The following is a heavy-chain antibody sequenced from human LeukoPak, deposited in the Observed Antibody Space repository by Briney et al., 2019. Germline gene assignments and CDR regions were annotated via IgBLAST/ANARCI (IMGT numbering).Heavy chain of an antibody. CDR3: AKDRGRFRGDFDY. V-gene: IGHV3-23*01. CDR1: GFTFSSYA. CDR2: ISGSGGST. J-gene: IGHJ4*02. Sequence: GGSLRLSCAASGFTFSSYATSWVRQAPGKGLEWVSAISGSGGSTYYADSVKGRFTISRDNSKNTLYLQMNSLSAEDTAVYYCAKDRGRFRGDFDYWGQGTLVTVSS. D-gene: IGHD3-10*01.